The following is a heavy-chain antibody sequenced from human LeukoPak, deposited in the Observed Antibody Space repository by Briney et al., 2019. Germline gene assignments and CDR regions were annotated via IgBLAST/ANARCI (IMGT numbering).Heavy chain of an antibody. V-gene: IGHV3-9*01. D-gene: IGHD1-26*01. CDR1: GFTFDDYA. Sequence: GESLRLSCAASGFTFDDYAMHWVRQAPGKGLEWVSGISWNSGSIGYADSVKGRFTISRDNAKNSLYLQMNSLRAEDTALYYCAKDMRGATTSFDYWGQGTLVTVSS. CDR2: ISWNSGSI. CDR3: AKDMRGATTSFDY. J-gene: IGHJ4*02.